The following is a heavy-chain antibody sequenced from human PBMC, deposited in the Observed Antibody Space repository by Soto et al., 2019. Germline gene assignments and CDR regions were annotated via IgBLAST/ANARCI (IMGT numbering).Heavy chain of an antibody. J-gene: IGHJ6*02. CDR1: GGSISSYY. Sequence: PSETLSLTCTVSGGSISSYYWSWIRQPPGKGLEWIGYIYYSGSTNYNPSLKSRVTISVGTSKNQFSLKLSSVTAADTAVYYCARVNYYYYGMDVWGQGTTVTVSS. CDR2: IYYSGST. CDR3: ARVNYYYYGMDV. V-gene: IGHV4-59*01.